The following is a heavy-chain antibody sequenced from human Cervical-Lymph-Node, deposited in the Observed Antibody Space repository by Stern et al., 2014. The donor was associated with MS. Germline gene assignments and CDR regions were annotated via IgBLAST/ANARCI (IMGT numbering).Heavy chain of an antibody. D-gene: IGHD3-3*01. J-gene: IGHJ6*02. CDR1: CGSISSYY. V-gene: IGHV4-59*01. Sequence: QLQLQESGPGLVKPSETLSLTCTVSCGSISSYYWSWIRQPPGKGLAWIGYIYYSGSTNYNPSLKSRVTISVDTSKNQFSLKLSSVTAADTAVYYCARDFWVGGYDFWSGYYYGMDVWGQGTTVTVSS. CDR3: ARDFWVGGYDFWSGYYYGMDV. CDR2: IYYSGST.